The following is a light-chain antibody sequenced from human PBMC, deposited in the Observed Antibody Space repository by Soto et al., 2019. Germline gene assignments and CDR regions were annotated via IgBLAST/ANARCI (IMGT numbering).Light chain of an antibody. Sequence: QSVLTQPPSVSGAPGQRVTISYTGSSSNIGAGYEVHWYQQLPGTAPKLLIYGNSNRPSGVPDRFSGSKSGTSASLAITGLQAEDEADYYCQSYDSSLKVFGTGTKLTVL. CDR3: QSYDSSLKV. CDR2: GNS. J-gene: IGLJ1*01. CDR1: SSNIGAGYE. V-gene: IGLV1-40*01.